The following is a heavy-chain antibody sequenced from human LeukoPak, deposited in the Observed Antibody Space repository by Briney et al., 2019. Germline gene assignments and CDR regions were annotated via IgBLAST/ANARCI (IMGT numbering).Heavy chain of an antibody. J-gene: IGHJ4*02. CDR2: INPNSGGT. D-gene: IGHD1-26*01. CDR3: ARDVSEWELLSFDY. CDR1: GYTFTGYY. Sequence: ASVKVSCKASGYTFTGYYMHWVRQAPGQGLEWMGRINPNSGGTNYAQKFQGRATMTRDTSISTAYMELSRLRSDDTAVYYCARDVSEWELLSFDYWGQGTLVTVSS. V-gene: IGHV1-2*06.